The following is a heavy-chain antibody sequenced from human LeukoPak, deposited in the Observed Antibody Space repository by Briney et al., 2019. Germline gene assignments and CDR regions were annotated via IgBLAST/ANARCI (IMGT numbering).Heavy chain of an antibody. CDR3: VREGIVVVPAAIIFDY. CDR1: GYTFTGYY. D-gene: IGHD2-2*01. J-gene: IGHJ4*02. V-gene: IGHV1-2*02. Sequence: GASVKVSCKASGYTFTGYYMHWVRQAPGQGLEWMGWINPNSGGTNYAQKFQGRVTMTRDTSISTAYMELSRLRSDDTAVYYCVREGIVVVPAAIIFDYWGQGTLVTVSS. CDR2: INPNSGGT.